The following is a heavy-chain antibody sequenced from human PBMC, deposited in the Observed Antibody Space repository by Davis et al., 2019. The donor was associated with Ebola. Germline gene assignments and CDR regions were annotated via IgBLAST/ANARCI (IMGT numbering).Heavy chain of an antibody. CDR2: ISYDGSNK. D-gene: IGHD6-19*01. V-gene: IGHV3-30*04. J-gene: IGHJ4*02. Sequence: GESLKISCAASGFTFSSYAMHWVRQAPGKGLEWVAVISYDGSNKYYADSVKGRFTISRDSSKNTLYLQMSSLRAEDTALYYCAKGSSGWYTPNFDYWGQGTLVTVSS. CDR3: AKGSSGWYTPNFDY. CDR1: GFTFSSYA.